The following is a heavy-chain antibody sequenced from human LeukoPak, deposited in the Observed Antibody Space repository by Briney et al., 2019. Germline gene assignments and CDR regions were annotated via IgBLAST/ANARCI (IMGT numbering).Heavy chain of an antibody. CDR3: AGAYYVGYSYGRNHYWYFDL. V-gene: IGHV3-21*01. J-gene: IGHJ2*01. CDR2: ISSSSSYI. Sequence: GSLRLSCAASGCTFSSYSMNWVRQAPGKGLEWVSSISSSSSYIYYADSVKGRFTISRDNAKNSLYLQMNSLRAEDTAVYYCAGAYYVGYSYGRNHYWYFDLWGRGTLVTVSS. CDR1: GCTFSSYS. D-gene: IGHD5-18*01.